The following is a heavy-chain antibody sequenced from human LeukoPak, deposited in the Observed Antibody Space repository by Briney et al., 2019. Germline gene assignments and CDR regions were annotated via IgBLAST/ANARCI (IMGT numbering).Heavy chain of an antibody. V-gene: IGHV3-21*01. Sequence: GGSLRLSCAASGFTFSSCTMNWVRQAPGKGLEWVSSITSTSSNIHYADSVKGRFTISRDNAKNSLYLQMSSLRPEDTAVYYCARVGSSLTYYFDFWGQGTLVTVSS. D-gene: IGHD6-13*01. CDR3: ARVGSSLTYYFDF. J-gene: IGHJ4*02. CDR2: ITSTSSNI. CDR1: GFTFSSCT.